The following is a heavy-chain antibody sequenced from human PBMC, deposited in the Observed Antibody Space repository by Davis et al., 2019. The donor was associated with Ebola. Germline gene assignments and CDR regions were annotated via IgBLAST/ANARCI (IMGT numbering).Heavy chain of an antibody. CDR3: AGYSGYDGGDYYYYCGMDV. V-gene: IGHV4-39*01. Sequence: GSLRLSCTVSGGSISSSSYYWGWIRQPPGKGLEWIGSIYYSGSTYYNPSLKSRVTISVDTSKNQFSLKLSSVTAADTAVYYCAGYSGYDGGDYYYYCGMDVWGQGTTVTVSS. CDR2: IYYSGST. CDR1: GGSISSSSYY. J-gene: IGHJ6*02. D-gene: IGHD5-12*01.